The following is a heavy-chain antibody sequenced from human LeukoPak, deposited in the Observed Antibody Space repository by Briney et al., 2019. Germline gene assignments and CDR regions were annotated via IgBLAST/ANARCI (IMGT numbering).Heavy chain of an antibody. CDR3: AKLRSGGPAAGNY. V-gene: IGHV3-66*01. J-gene: IGHJ4*02. CDR2: IYSGGST. D-gene: IGHD6-13*01. Sequence: GGSLRLSCAASGFTVSSNYMSWVRQAPGKGLEWVSVIYSGGSTYYADSVKGRFTISRDNSKNTLYLQMNSLRAEDTAVYYCAKLRSGGPAAGNYWGQGTLVTVSS. CDR1: GFTVSSNY.